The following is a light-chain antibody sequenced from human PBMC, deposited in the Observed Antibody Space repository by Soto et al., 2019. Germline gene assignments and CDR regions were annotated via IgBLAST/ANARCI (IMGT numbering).Light chain of an antibody. CDR1: SSEVGAYNY. J-gene: IGLJ2*01. V-gene: IGLV2-14*01. CDR2: DVT. CDR3: LSYTRSSTLVV. Sequence: QSALTQPASVSGSPGQSITISCTGTSSEVGAYNYVSWYQQHPGKAPKLMIYDVTNRPSGVSNRFSGSKSGNRASLTISGLQAEDEGDYFWLSYTRSSTLVVFGGGTQLNVL.